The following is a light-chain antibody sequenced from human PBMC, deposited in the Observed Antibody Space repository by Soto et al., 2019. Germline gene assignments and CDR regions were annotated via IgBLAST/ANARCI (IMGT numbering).Light chain of an antibody. CDR1: QSVLYSSNNKNY. CDR3: QEYYSTPLA. Sequence: IVMTQSPESLAVSLGERATINRKSSQSVLYSSNNKNYLAWYQQKPGQPPKLLIYWASTRESGVPDRFSGSGSGTDFTLTISSLQAEDVAVYYCQEYYSTPLAFGGGTKVEIK. J-gene: IGKJ4*02. V-gene: IGKV4-1*01. CDR2: WAS.